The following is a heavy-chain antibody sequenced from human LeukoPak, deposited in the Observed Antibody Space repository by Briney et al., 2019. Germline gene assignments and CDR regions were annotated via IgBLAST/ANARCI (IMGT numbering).Heavy chain of an antibody. CDR1: GFTFSTYE. D-gene: IGHD1-1*01. CDR3: ARDMEPDAFDI. J-gene: IGHJ3*02. CDR2: ISSRGSAI. V-gene: IGHV3-48*03. Sequence: GGSLRLSRAASGFTFSTYEMNWVRQAPGKGLEWVSYISSRGSAIYYADSVEGRFTISRDIAKTSLYLQMNSLRAEDTAIYYCARDMEPDAFDIWGQGTMVTVSS.